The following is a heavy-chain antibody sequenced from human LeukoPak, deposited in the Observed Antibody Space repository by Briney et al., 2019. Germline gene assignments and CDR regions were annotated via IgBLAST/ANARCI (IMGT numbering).Heavy chain of an antibody. CDR2: FYYTGNT. Sequence: PSETLSLTCSVSGGSISSSSSYWGWIRQPPGKGLEWIGTFYYTGNTYYNSSLKSRVTISVDTSKNQFSLNLRSVTAADTAVYYCARAPRFYYYGMDVWGQGTTVTVSS. V-gene: IGHV4-39*07. CDR3: ARAPRFYYYGMDV. J-gene: IGHJ6*02. D-gene: IGHD4-17*01. CDR1: GGSISSSSSY.